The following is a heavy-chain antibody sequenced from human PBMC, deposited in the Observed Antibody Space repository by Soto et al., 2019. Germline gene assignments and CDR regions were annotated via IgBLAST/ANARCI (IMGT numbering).Heavy chain of an antibody. CDR3: ARDKGSIVGATMFEY. D-gene: IGHD1-26*01. CDR2: TYYRSKWYN. CDR1: GDSVSSNSAA. J-gene: IGHJ4*02. Sequence: PSQTLSRTYAISGDSVSSNSAAPNWIKQSPSRGLEWLGRTYYRSKWYNDYAVSVKSRITINPDTSKNQFSLQLNSVTPEDTAVYYCARDKGSIVGATMFEYWGQGTQVTVSS. V-gene: IGHV6-1*01.